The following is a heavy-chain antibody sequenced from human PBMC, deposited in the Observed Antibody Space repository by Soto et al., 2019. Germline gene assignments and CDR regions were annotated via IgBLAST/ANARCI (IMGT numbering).Heavy chain of an antibody. CDR1: GFSLTTSGVG. J-gene: IGHJ4*02. Sequence: QITLNESGPTLVKPTQTLTLTCTFSGFSLTTSGVGVGWIRQSPGKAPEWLALIYWDDDKGYSPSLKSRLTIPKDTSKNQVVLTMANLDPADTATYYCAHRVLRTVFGLVTTTAIYFDSWGQGTPVAVSS. CDR3: AHRVLRTVFGLVTTTAIYFDS. V-gene: IGHV2-5*02. D-gene: IGHD3-3*01. CDR2: IYWDDDK.